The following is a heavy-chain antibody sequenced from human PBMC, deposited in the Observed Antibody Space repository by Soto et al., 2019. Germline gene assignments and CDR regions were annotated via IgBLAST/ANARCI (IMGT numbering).Heavy chain of an antibody. Sequence: ASVKVSCKASGYTFTSYDINWVRQATGQGLEWMGWMNPNSGNTGYAQKFQGRVTMTRNTSISTAYMELSSLRSEDTAVYYCVMKSITIFGVVIIDYMDVWGKGTTVTVSS. CDR2: MNPNSGNT. CDR3: VMKSITIFGVVIIDYMDV. D-gene: IGHD3-3*01. CDR1: GYTFTSYD. V-gene: IGHV1-8*01. J-gene: IGHJ6*03.